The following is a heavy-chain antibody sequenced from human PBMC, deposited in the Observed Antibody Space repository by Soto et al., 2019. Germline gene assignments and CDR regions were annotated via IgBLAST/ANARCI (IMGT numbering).Heavy chain of an antibody. CDR1: GYSFINNA. Sequence: ASVKVSCKASGYSFINNAIHWVRQAPVQGLEWMGWINAGNGNTKYSQKLQGRVTITRETSANTAYMEVSSLTSEDTAIYYCARVHPSCLYSPGQCAYWGQGSLVPVSS. D-gene: IGHD2-15*01. V-gene: IGHV1-3*01. CDR2: INAGNGNT. J-gene: IGHJ4*02. CDR3: ARVHPSCLYSPGQCAY.